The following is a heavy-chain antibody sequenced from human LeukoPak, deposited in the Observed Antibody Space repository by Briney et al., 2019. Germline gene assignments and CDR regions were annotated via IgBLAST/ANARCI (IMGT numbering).Heavy chain of an antibody. Sequence: PGGSLRLSCAASGFTFSSYGMHWVRQAPGKGLEWVAVISYDGSNKYYADSVKGRFTISRDNSKNTLYLQMNSLRAEDTAAYYCAEDQRKQWLVLGYYYYGMDVWGQGTTVTVSS. J-gene: IGHJ6*02. D-gene: IGHD6-19*01. CDR2: ISYDGSNK. CDR3: AEDQRKQWLVLGYYYYGMDV. CDR1: GFTFSSYG. V-gene: IGHV3-30*18.